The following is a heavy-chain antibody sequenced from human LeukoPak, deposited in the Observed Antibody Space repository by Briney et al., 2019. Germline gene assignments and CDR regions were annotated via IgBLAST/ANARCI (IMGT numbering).Heavy chain of an antibody. J-gene: IGHJ6*02. CDR3: ATTFGGYSYGYNYYYGMDV. CDR1: GGSISSGDYY. CDR2: IYYSGST. D-gene: IGHD5-18*01. Sequence: NTSETLSLTCTVSGGSISSGDYYWSWIRQPPGKGLEWIGSIYYSGSTYYNPSLKSRVTISVDTSKNQFSLKLSSVTAADTAVYYCATTFGGYSYGYNYYYGMDVWGQGTTVTVSS. V-gene: IGHV4-39*01.